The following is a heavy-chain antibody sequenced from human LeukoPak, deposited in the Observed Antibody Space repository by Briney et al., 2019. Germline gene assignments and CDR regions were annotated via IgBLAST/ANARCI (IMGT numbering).Heavy chain of an antibody. Sequence: PGMSLRLSCAASGFTFSKYGINWVRQASGKGLEWVAIIWYDGGNKYFAESVMGRFTISKDNSKNTVYLQMNSLRIDDTAVYSCARAGIGNALDYWGQGTQVTVSS. CDR1: GFTFSKYG. J-gene: IGHJ4*02. D-gene: IGHD2-2*01. V-gene: IGHV3-33*01. CDR3: ARAGIGNALDY. CDR2: IWYDGGNK.